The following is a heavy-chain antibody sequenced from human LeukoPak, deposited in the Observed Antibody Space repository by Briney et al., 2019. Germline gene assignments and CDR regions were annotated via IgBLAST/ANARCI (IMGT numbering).Heavy chain of an antibody. V-gene: IGHV3-30*04. Sequence: PGRSLRLSCAASGFTFSNYAIHWVRQAPGKGLEWVAVISHDGSNKYYADSVKGRFTISRDNSKNTLYLQMNSLRTEDTAVYYRARGSRAIVATKFARGRYMDVWGKGTTVTVSS. D-gene: IGHD5-12*01. J-gene: IGHJ6*03. CDR3: ARGSRAIVATKFARGRYMDV. CDR2: ISHDGSNK. CDR1: GFTFSNYA.